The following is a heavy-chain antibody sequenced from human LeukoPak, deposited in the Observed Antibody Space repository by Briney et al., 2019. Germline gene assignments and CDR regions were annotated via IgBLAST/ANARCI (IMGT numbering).Heavy chain of an antibody. V-gene: IGHV3-30*04. D-gene: IGHD4-23*01. CDR3: ARDGDYTVVRGIFDS. CDR2: MSYDGSNN. J-gene: IGHJ4*02. CDR1: GFTFSSYA. Sequence: TGGSLRLSCAASGFTFSSYAMHWVRQAPGKGLERVASMSYDGSNNYYADSVKGRFTISRDNSKDTLYLQVNSLRAEDTAVYYCARDGDYTVVRGIFDSWGQGTLVTVSS.